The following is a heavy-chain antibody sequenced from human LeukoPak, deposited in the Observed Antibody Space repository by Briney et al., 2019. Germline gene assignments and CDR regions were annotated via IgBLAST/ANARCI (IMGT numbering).Heavy chain of an antibody. CDR2: IYYSGST. CDR1: GYSISSGYH. V-gene: IGHV4-61*01. Sequence: SETLSLTCTVSGYSISSGYHWGWIRQPPGKGLEWIGYIYYSGSTNYNPSLKSRVTISVDTSKNQFSLKLSSVTAADTAVYYCARDTPYYYYMDVWGKGTTVTVSS. J-gene: IGHJ6*03. CDR3: ARDTPYYYYMDV.